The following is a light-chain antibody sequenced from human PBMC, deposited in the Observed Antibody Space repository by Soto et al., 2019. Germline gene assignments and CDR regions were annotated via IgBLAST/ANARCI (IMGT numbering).Light chain of an antibody. Sequence: EFVLTQSPGTLSLSPGERATLSCRASQSVGSSLSWYQQKPGQAPRLLFYGASNRATAIPDRFSGSGFGTDFTLTITRLEPEDFAVYYCQQYGSSGTFGQGTKVDIK. V-gene: IGKV3-20*01. CDR2: GAS. CDR1: QSVGSS. J-gene: IGKJ1*01. CDR3: QQYGSSGT.